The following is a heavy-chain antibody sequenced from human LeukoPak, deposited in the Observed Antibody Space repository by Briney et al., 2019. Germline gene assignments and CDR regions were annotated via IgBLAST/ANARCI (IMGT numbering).Heavy chain of an antibody. CDR1: GFTFSSYG. CDR2: ISHDAKST. D-gene: IGHD1-26*01. CDR3: AMEMLNAIVGATAFDF. V-gene: IGHV3-30*03. Sequence: GGSLRLSCATSGFTFSSYGMHWVRQVPGKGLGWVTVISHDAKSTYHVDSVKGRFTISRDNAKNSLYLQMNSLRAEDTALYYCAMEMLNAIVGATAFDFWGQETLVTVSS. J-gene: IGHJ4*02.